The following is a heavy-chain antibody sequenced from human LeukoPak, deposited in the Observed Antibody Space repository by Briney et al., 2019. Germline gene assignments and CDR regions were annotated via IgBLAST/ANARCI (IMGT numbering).Heavy chain of an antibody. CDR2: ISGRSGDT. J-gene: IGHJ4*02. CDR1: GFTFNNHA. CDR3: APYEGIGAR. D-gene: IGHD3-10*01. Sequence: GGSLRLSCAASGFTFNNHAMSWVRQAPGKGLEWVSAISGRSGDTYYAASVKGRFTISRDNSKNTLYLQMNTLRAEDTAVYYCAPYEGIGARGGQGTLVTVSS. V-gene: IGHV3-23*01.